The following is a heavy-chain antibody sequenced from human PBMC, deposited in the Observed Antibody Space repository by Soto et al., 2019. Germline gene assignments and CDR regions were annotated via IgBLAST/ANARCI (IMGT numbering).Heavy chain of an antibody. V-gene: IGHV5-10-1*01. CDR2: IDPSDSYT. D-gene: IGHD3-3*02. J-gene: IGHJ6*02. CDR3: ASHFYPYGMDV. Sequence: GESLKISCKGSGYSFTSYWISWVRQMPGKGLEWMGRIDPSDSYTNYSPSFQGHATISADKSISTAYLQWSSLKASDTEMYYCASHFYPYGMDVWGQGTTVTVSS. CDR1: GYSFTSYW.